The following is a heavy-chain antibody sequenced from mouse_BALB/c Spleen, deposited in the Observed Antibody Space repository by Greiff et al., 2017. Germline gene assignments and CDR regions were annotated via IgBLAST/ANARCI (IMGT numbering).Heavy chain of an antibody. Sequence: DVQLQESGPELVKPGASVKISCKASGYTFTDYNMHWVKQSHGKSLEWIGYIYPYNGGTGYNQKFKSKATLTVDNSSSTAYMELRSLTSEDSAVYYCARVVYAMDYWGQGTSVTVSS. J-gene: IGHJ4*01. V-gene: IGHV1S29*02. CDR2: IYPYNGGT. CDR3: ARVVYAMDY. CDR1: GYTFTDYN. D-gene: IGHD1-1*02.